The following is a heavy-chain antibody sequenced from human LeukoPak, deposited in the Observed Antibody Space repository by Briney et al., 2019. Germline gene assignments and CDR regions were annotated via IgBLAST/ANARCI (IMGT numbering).Heavy chain of an antibody. CDR2: ISAYNGDT. J-gene: IGHJ4*01. CDR1: GYTFTSYG. CDR3: ASLYCSSTSCYGIDY. Sequence: ASVKISCKASGYTFTSYGISWVRQAPGQGPEWMGWISAYNGDTNYAQKFQGRVTMTTDTSTSTAYMELRSLRSDDTAMYYCASLYCSSTSCYGIDYWGHGTLLTVSS. D-gene: IGHD2-2*01. V-gene: IGHV1-18*01.